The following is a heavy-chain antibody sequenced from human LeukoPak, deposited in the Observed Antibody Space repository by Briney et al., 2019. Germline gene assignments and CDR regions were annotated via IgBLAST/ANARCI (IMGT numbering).Heavy chain of an antibody. CDR1: GFTFSSYA. V-gene: IGHV3-23*01. D-gene: IGHD2-2*02. Sequence: PGGSLRLSCAASGFTFSSYAMSWVRQAPGKGLEWVSAISGSGDTTYYADSVKGRFTISRDNSKNTLYVQMNSLRAEDTAVYYCAKRQGYCSSTSCYIWFDPWGQGTLGTVSS. CDR2: ISGSGDTT. J-gene: IGHJ5*02. CDR3: AKRQGYCSSTSCYIWFDP.